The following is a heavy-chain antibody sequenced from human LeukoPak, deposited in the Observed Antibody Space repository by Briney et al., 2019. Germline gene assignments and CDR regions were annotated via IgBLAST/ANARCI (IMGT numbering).Heavy chain of an antibody. J-gene: IGHJ4*02. Sequence: GGSLRLSCAASGFTFSSYAMHWVRRAPGKGLEWVAVISYDGSNKYYADSVKGRFTISRDNSKNTLYLQMNSLRAEDTAVYYCARGHYDILTYPQYYFDYWGQGTLVTVSS. CDR2: ISYDGSNK. D-gene: IGHD3-9*01. CDR1: GFTFSSYA. V-gene: IGHV3-30-3*01. CDR3: ARGHYDILTYPQYYFDY.